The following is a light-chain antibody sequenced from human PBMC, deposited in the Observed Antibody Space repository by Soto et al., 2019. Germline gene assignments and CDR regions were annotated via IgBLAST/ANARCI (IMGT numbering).Light chain of an antibody. CDR1: QGISSN. Sequence: IQLTQSPSSLSASVGDRVTITCRASQGISSNLAWYQQKPGKAPKLLIYAASTWQSGVPSRFSGSGSGTDFTLTMSRVQPEDFATYYCQQLNSYPWVGQGTKVDIK. CDR3: QQLNSYPW. J-gene: IGKJ1*01. V-gene: IGKV1-9*01. CDR2: AAS.